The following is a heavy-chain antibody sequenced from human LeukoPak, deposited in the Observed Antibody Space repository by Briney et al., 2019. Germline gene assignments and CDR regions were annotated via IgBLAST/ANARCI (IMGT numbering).Heavy chain of an antibody. D-gene: IGHD3-22*01. CDR2: ISGSGGST. J-gene: IGHJ4*02. CDR1: GFTFSSYG. V-gene: IGHV3-23*01. Sequence: GGSLRLSCAASGFTFSSYGMSWVRQAPGKGLEWVSAISGSGGSTYYADSVKGRFTISRDNSKNTLYLQMSSLRAEDTAVYYCANDYYDSSGYSLWGQGTLVTVSS. CDR3: ANDYYDSSGYSL.